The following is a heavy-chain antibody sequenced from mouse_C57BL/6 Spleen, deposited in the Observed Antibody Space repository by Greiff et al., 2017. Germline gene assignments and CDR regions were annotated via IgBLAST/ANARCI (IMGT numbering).Heavy chain of an antibody. V-gene: IGHV1-50*01. CDR2: IDPSDSYT. Sequence: VQLQQPGAELVKPGASVKLSCKASGYTFTSYWMQWVKQRPGQGLEWIGEIDPSDSYTNYNQKFKGKATLTVDTSSSTAYMQLSSLTSEDSAVYYCARSGSSGYGAYWGQGTLVTVSA. CDR3: ARSGSSGYGAY. J-gene: IGHJ3*01. D-gene: IGHD3-2*02. CDR1: GYTFTSYW.